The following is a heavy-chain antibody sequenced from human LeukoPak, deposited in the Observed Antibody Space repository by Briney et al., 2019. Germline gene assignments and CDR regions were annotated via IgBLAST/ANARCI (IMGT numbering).Heavy chain of an antibody. V-gene: IGHV4-61*02. CDR1: GGSISSGSYY. Sequence: KPSETLSLTCTVSGGSISSGSYYWSWIRQPAGQGLEWIGRIYTSGSTNYNPSLKSRVTISVDTSKNQFSLKLSSVTAADTAVYYCAGLSRDGYNFVDYWGQGTLVTVSS. CDR3: AGLSRDGYNFVDY. J-gene: IGHJ4*02. CDR2: IYTSGST. D-gene: IGHD5-24*01.